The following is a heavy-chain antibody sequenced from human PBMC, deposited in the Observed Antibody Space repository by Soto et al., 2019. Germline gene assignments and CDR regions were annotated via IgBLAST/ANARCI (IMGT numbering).Heavy chain of an antibody. CDR3: AKSGSVYYYDSSGYYKGNYYFDY. CDR1: GFTFSSYA. D-gene: IGHD3-22*01. J-gene: IGHJ4*02. V-gene: IGHV3-23*01. CDR2: ISGSGGNT. Sequence: LRLSCAASGFTFSSYAMSWVRQAPGKGLECVSAISGSGGNTYYADSVKGRFTISRDNSKNTLYLQMNSLRAEDTAVYYCAKSGSVYYYDSSGYYKGNYYFDYWSQGTLVPVSS.